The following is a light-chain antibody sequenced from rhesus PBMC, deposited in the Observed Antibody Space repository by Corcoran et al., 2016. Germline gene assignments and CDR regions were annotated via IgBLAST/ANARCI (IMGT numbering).Light chain of an antibody. Sequence: DIQMTQSPSSLSASVGDTVTITCQASQGISKYLTWYQQKPGKAPKLLIYDASTLQSGVPSRFSGSATGTECTLTISSLQPEEFATYYCQQHTSYPLTFGGGTKVEIK. V-gene: IGKV1-25*01. CDR2: DAS. J-gene: IGKJ4*01. CDR1: QGISKY. CDR3: QQHTSYPLT.